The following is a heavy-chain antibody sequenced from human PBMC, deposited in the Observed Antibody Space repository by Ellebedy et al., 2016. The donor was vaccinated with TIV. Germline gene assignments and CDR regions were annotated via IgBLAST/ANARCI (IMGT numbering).Heavy chain of an antibody. V-gene: IGHV3-7*03. CDR2: IDRDGSEK. D-gene: IGHD3-10*01. CDR1: GFIISGDW. Sequence: GESLKISCAASGFIISGDWMSWVRQAPGKGLEWVTSIDRDGSEKHYVDSVKGRFTISRDNAKNSLFLQMNNLRAEDTAVYYCVRNRASLGPWGQGTLVTVSS. J-gene: IGHJ5*02. CDR3: VRNRASLGP.